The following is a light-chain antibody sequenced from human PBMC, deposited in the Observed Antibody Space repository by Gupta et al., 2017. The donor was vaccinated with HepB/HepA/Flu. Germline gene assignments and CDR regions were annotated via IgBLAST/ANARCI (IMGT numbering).Light chain of an antibody. Sequence: HSVLTQSPSISGTPGQRVTISCSGSSSNVGSNNVNWYQQLPGTAPKLLIYYNDERPSGVPDRISGSKSGTAASLAISGLQSEDEADYYCAAWDTSLNDVVFCGGTKLTVL. CDR1: SSNVGSNN. CDR3: AAWDTSLNDVV. V-gene: IGLV1-44*01. J-gene: IGLJ2*01. CDR2: YND.